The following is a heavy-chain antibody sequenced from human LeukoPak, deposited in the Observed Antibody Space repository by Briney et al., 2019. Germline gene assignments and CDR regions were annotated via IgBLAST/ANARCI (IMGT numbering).Heavy chain of an antibody. Sequence: PGGSLRLSCAASGFTFSSHGMQWVRQAPGKGLEWGAVISYDGSTNHYEASVKGRFTISRDNSKSTLYLQMNSLRAEDTAVYYCAKESGSRSYGAYFPHWGQGTLVSVSS. J-gene: IGHJ1*01. D-gene: IGHD6-13*01. CDR2: ISYDGSTN. V-gene: IGHV3-30*18. CDR3: AKESGSRSYGAYFPH. CDR1: GFTFSSHG.